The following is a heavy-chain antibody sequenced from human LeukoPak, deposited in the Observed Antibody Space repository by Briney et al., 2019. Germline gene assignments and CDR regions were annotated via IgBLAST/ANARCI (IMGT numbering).Heavy chain of an antibody. CDR2: IKQDGSEK. Sequence: GGSLRLSCAASGFTFSSYWMSWVRQAPGKGLEWVANIKQDGSEKYYVDSVKGRFTISRDNAKNSLYLQMNSLRAEDTAVYYCARVQYRRYYYYMDVWGKGTTVTVSS. CDR3: ARVQYRRYYYYMDV. J-gene: IGHJ6*03. V-gene: IGHV3-7*01. CDR1: GFTFSSYW. D-gene: IGHD4-11*01.